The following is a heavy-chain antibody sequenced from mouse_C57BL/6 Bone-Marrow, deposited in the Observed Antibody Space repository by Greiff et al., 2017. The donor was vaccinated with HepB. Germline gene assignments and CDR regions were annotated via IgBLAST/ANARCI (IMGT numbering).Heavy chain of an antibody. Sequence: DVKLQESGPGLVKPSQSLSLTCSVTGYSITSGYYWNWIRQFPENKLEWMGYISYDGSNNYNPSLKNRISITRDTSKNQFFLKLNSVTTEDTATYYCARVSHYYGSSPYFDYWGQGTTLTVSS. V-gene: IGHV3-6*01. J-gene: IGHJ2*01. D-gene: IGHD1-1*01. CDR3: ARVSHYYGSSPYFDY. CDR1: GYSITSGYY. CDR2: ISYDGSN.